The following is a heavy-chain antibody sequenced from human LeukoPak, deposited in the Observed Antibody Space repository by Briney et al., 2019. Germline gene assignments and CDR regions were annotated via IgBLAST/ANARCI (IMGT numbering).Heavy chain of an antibody. D-gene: IGHD5-24*01. Sequence: SETLSLTXTVSGGSIGSYYWSWIRQAAGKGLEWIGRIYISGSTNYNPSLKSRVTMSVDTSKNQFSLKLRSVTAADTAVYCCARDGYNFPFGYWGQGTLVTVSS. CDR2: IYISGST. CDR3: ARDGYNFPFGY. V-gene: IGHV4-4*07. J-gene: IGHJ4*02. CDR1: GGSIGSYY.